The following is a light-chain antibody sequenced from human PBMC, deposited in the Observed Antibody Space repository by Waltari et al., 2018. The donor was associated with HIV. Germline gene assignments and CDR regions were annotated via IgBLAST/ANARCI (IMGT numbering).Light chain of an antibody. J-gene: IGKJ1*01. V-gene: IGKV1-39*01. CDR2: AAS. CDR1: QSISSY. Sequence: DIQMTQSPSSLSASVGDRVTITCRASQSISSYLNWYQQKLGKAPKLLIYAASSLQSGVPSRFSGSGSGTDFTLTISSLQPEDVATYYCQQSYNNPWTFGQGTKVEIK. CDR3: QQSYNNPWT.